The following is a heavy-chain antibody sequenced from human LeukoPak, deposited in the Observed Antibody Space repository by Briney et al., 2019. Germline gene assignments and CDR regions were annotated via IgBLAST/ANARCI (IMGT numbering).Heavy chain of an antibody. Sequence: GGSLRLSCAASGFTFSSYWMSWVRQAPGKGLEWVANIKQDGSEKYYVDSVKGRFTISRDNAKNSLYLQMNSLRAEDTAVYYCARGDQGNYYCGMDVWGQGTTVTVSS. CDR2: IKQDGSEK. CDR3: ARGDQGNYYCGMDV. CDR1: GFTFSSYW. D-gene: IGHD2-2*01. J-gene: IGHJ6*02. V-gene: IGHV3-7*01.